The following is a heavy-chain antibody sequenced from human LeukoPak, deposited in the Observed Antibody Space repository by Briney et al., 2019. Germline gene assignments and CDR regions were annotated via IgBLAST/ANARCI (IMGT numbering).Heavy chain of an antibody. J-gene: IGHJ4*02. V-gene: IGHV3-66*02. CDR1: GFTISSNY. CDR2: IYSGGST. Sequence: GGSLRLSCVASGFTISSNYMSWVRQAPGKGLEWVSVIYSGGSTYYADSVKGRFTISRDNPKNTLYLQMNSLRAEDTAVYYCASPPYYYDSSGYGQPHYWGQGTLVTVS. CDR3: ASPPYYYDSSGYGQPHY. D-gene: IGHD3-22*01.